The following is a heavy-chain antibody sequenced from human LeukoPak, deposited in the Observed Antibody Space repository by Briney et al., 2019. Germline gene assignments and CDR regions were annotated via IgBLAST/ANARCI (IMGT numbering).Heavy chain of an antibody. D-gene: IGHD4-17*01. CDR1: GFTFSSYW. J-gene: IGHJ4*02. V-gene: IGHV3-74*01. CDR2: IRADGKST. CDR3: AKDRLGDYYFDY. Sequence: GGSLRLSCAAPGFTFSSYWMHWVRQAPGKGLVWVSRIRADGKSTDYADSVKGRFTISRDNSKNTLLLQMNSLRGEDTAVYYCAKDRLGDYYFDYWGQGTLVTVSS.